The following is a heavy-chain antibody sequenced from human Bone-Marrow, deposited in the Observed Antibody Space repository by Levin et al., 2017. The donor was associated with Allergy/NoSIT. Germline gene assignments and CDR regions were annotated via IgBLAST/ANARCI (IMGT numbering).Heavy chain of an antibody. D-gene: IGHD1-14*01. CDR1: NYSISSGFH. J-gene: IGHJ4*02. Sequence: GSLRLSCAVSNYSISSGFHWGWIRQPPGKGLEWIGSIDQSGNTYYNPSLKSRVTISVDTSKNQFSLRLTSVSAADTAVYYCAREGTPQSWDYWGQGSLVRVSS. V-gene: IGHV4-38-2*02. CDR3: AREGTPQSWDY. CDR2: IDQSGNT.